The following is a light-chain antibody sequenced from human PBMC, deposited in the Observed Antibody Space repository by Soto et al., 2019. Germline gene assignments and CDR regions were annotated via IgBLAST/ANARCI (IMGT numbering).Light chain of an antibody. V-gene: IGKV3D-15*01. CDR2: GAS. CDR1: QFVSSN. J-gene: IGKJ5*01. Sequence: EIVMTQSPVTLSVSPGERATLSCRASQFVSSNLAWYQQKPCQAPRLLIYGASTRATGIPARFSGSGSGTEFTLTISNLQSEDFAVYFCQQYHNWPPITFGQGTRLEI. CDR3: QQYHNWPPIT.